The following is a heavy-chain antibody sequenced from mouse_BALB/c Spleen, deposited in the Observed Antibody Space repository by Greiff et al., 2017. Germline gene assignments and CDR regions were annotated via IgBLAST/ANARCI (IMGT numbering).Heavy chain of an antibody. D-gene: IGHD2-2*01. CDR3: ARPEGYDGAGFAY. CDR2: ISTYYGNT. J-gene: IGHJ3*01. V-gene: IGHV1-67*01. CDR1: SYTFTDYA. Sequence: QVQLQQSGPELVRPGVSVKISCKGSSYTFTDYAMHWVKQSHAKSLEWIGVISTYYGNTNYNQKFKGKATMTVDKSSSTAYMELARLTSEDSAVYYCARPEGYDGAGFAYWGQGTLVTVSA.